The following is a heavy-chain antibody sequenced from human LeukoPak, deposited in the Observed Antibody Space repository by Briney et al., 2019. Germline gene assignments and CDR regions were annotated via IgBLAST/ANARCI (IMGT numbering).Heavy chain of an antibody. Sequence: ASVKISCKVSGYTFTDCYMHWVQQAPGKGLEWMGLVDPEDGETIYAEKFQGGVTITADTSTDTAYMELSSLRSEDTAVYYCAIPAGRGAHTRDYWGQGTLVTVSS. CDR3: AIPAGRGAHTRDY. CDR2: VDPEDGET. D-gene: IGHD1-26*01. CDR1: GYTFTDCY. V-gene: IGHV1-69-2*01. J-gene: IGHJ4*02.